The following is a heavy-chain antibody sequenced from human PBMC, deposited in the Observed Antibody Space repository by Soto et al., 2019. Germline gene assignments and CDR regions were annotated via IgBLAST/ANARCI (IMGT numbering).Heavy chain of an antibody. Sequence: SETLSLTCTVSGGSISSYYWSWIRQPPGKGLEWIGYIYYSGSTNYNPSLKSRVTISVDTSKNQFSLKLSSVTAADTAVYYCARSGYSYGPNPLXYWGQGTLVTVSS. J-gene: IGHJ4*02. V-gene: IGHV4-59*12. CDR3: ARSGYSYGPNPLXY. CDR1: GGSISSYY. D-gene: IGHD5-18*01. CDR2: IYYSGST.